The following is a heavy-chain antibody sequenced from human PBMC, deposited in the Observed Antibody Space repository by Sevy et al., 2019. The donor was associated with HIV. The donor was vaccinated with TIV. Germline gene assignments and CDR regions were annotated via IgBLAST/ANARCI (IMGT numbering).Heavy chain of an antibody. CDR3: AKRRVQSGLSGGGANYGWDV. V-gene: IGHV3-30*02. CDR2: VRNDGSNK. CDR1: GFSLTTSD. Sequence: GGSLRLSCAASGFSLTTSDMHWVRQAPGKGLEWVAYVRNDGSNKYYADSVRDRFTISRDSPKNTLYLQMNSLRAEDTAVYYCAKRRVQSGLSGGGANYGWDVCGQGTTVTVSS. J-gene: IGHJ6*02. D-gene: IGHD2-8*02.